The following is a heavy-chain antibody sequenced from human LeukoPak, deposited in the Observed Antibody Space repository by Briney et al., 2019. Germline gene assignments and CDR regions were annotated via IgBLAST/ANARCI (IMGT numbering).Heavy chain of an antibody. CDR3: ARGPTVTTDY. V-gene: IGHV4-59*01. Sequence: SETLSLTCTVSGGSISTYCWDWFRQPPGKGLEWIGHICYSGSTNYNPSLKSRATISVDTSKNQFSLKLSSVTAADTAVYYCARGPTVTTDYWGQGTLVTVSS. J-gene: IGHJ4*02. CDR1: GGSISTYC. CDR2: ICYSGST. D-gene: IGHD4-17*01.